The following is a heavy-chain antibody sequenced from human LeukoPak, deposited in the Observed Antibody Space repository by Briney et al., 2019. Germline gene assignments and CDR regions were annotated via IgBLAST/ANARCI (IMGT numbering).Heavy chain of an antibody. V-gene: IGHV4-34*01. CDR3: ARGRRSGYYHY. CDR1: GGSFSGYY. J-gene: IGHJ4*02. D-gene: IGHD3-22*01. Sequence: PSETLSLTCAVYGGSFSGYYWSWIRQPPGKGLEWIGEINHSGSTNYNPSLKSRVTISVDTSKNQFSLKLSSVTAADTAVYYCARGRRSGYYHYWGQGTLVTVS. CDR2: INHSGST.